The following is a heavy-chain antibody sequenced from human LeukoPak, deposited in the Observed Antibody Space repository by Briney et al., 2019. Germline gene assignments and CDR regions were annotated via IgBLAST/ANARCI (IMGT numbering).Heavy chain of an antibody. CDR2: ISSSSSYI. D-gene: IGHD3-10*01. Sequence: GGSLRLFCAASGFTFSSYSMNWVRQAPGKGLEWVSSISSSSSYIYYEDSVKGRFTISRDNAKNSLYLQMNSLRAEDTAVYYCARDSSGGFDYWGQGTLVTVSS. J-gene: IGHJ4*02. V-gene: IGHV3-21*01. CDR1: GFTFSSYS. CDR3: ARDSSGGFDY.